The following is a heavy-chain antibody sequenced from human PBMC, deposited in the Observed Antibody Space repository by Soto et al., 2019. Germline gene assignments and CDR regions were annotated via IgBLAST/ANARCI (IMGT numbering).Heavy chain of an antibody. CDR1: GFTFSSYG. CDR3: ARTGYSSGWYYIDY. Sequence: QVQLVESGGGVVQPGRSLRLSCAASGFTFSSYGMHWVRQAPGKGLEWVAVIWYDGSNKYYADSVKGRFTISRDNSKNTLYLQMNSLRAEDTAVYYCARTGYSSGWYYIDYWGQGTLVTVSS. CDR2: IWYDGSNK. D-gene: IGHD6-19*01. V-gene: IGHV3-33*01. J-gene: IGHJ4*02.